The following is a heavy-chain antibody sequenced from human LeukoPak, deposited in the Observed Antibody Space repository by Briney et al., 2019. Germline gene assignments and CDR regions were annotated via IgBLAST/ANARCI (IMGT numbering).Heavy chain of an antibody. CDR2: IIPILGIA. D-gene: IGHD6-6*01. J-gene: IGHJ4*02. Sequence: ASVKVSCKASGGTFSSYAISWVRQAPGQGIEWMGRIIPILGIANYAQKFQDRVTITADKSTSTAYMELSSLRSEDTAVYYCARVAVYTSSSGEDYWGQGTLVTVSS. CDR1: GGTFSSYA. V-gene: IGHV1-69*04. CDR3: ARVAVYTSSSGEDY.